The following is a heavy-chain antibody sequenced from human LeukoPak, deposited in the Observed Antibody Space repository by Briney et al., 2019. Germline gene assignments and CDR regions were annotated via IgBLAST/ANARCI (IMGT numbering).Heavy chain of an antibody. J-gene: IGHJ6*03. CDR1: GYTLTELS. V-gene: IGHV1-24*01. CDR2: FDPEDGET. D-gene: IGHD2-2*01. Sequence: ASVKVSCKVSGYTLTELSMHWVRQAPGKGLEWMGGFDPEDGETIYAQKFQGRVTMTEDTSTDTAYMELSSLRSEDTAVYYCATGRICRSSTSCAYYMDVWGKGITVTVSS. CDR3: ATGRICRSSTSCAYYMDV.